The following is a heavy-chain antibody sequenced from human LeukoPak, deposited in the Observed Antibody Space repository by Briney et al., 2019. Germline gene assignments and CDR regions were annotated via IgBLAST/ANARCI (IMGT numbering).Heavy chain of an antibody. D-gene: IGHD1-26*01. Sequence: GGSLRLSCAASGFTFSSYSMNWVRQALGKGLEWVSYISSSSSTIYYADSVKGRFTISRDNAKNSLYLQMNSLRAEDTAVYYCARDRGPGKYNWFDPWGQGTLVTVSS. J-gene: IGHJ5*02. CDR3: ARDRGPGKYNWFDP. V-gene: IGHV3-48*04. CDR1: GFTFSSYS. CDR2: ISSSSSTI.